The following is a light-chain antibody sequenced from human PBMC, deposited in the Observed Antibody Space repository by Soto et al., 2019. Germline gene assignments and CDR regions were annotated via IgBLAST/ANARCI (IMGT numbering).Light chain of an antibody. CDR2: AAS. Sequence: EIVLTQSPGTLSFSPGQRATLSCRATQSVSSGCLAWYQKKPGQAPRLLIYAASNRANGIPDRFSGSGSGTDFTLTISGLEPEDFAVYYCYQYGSSPYTFGQGTKLEIK. V-gene: IGKV3-20*01. CDR1: QSVSSGC. CDR3: YQYGSSPYT. J-gene: IGKJ2*01.